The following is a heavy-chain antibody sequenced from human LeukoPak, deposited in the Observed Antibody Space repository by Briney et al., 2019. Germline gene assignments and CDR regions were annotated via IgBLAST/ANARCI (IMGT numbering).Heavy chain of an antibody. CDR3: ATIPYGDYGSYYFDY. CDR2: FDPEGGET. D-gene: IGHD4-17*01. V-gene: IGHV1-24*01. CDR1: GYTLTELS. J-gene: IGHJ4*02. Sequence: ASVKVSCKVSGYTLTELSMHWVRQAPGKGREWMGGFDPEGGETIYAQKFQGRVTMTEDTSTDTAYMELSSLRSEDTAVYYCATIPYGDYGSYYFDYWGQGTLVTVSS.